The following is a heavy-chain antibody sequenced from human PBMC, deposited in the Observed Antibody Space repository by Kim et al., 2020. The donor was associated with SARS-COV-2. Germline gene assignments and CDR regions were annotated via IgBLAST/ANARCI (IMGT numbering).Heavy chain of an antibody. CDR3: ARDIVGLVTFDY. V-gene: IGHV1-18*01. J-gene: IGHJ4*02. Sequence: NYAQKLQGRVTMTTDTSTSTAYMELRSLRSDDTAVYYCARDIVGLVTFDYWGQGTLVTVSS. D-gene: IGHD5-18*01.